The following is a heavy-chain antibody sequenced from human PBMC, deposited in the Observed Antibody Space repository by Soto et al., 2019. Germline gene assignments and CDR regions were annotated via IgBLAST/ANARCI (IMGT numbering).Heavy chain of an antibody. Sequence: SVQVSFKGSGYTFTSYSISWVRQAPGQGLEWMGWISAYNGNTNYAQKLQGRVTMTTDTSTSTAYMELRSLRSDDTAVYYCARDRDIVVVPAAISNYYYGMDVWGQGTTVTSP. CDR1: GYTFTSYS. CDR3: ARDRDIVVVPAAISNYYYGMDV. D-gene: IGHD2-2*02. V-gene: IGHV1-18*04. CDR2: ISAYNGNT. J-gene: IGHJ6*02.